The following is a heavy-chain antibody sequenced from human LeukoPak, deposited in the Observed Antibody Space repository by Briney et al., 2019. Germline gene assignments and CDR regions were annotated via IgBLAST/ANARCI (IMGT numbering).Heavy chain of an antibody. V-gene: IGHV3-74*03. CDR1: GLTFSEYW. D-gene: IGHD1-14*01. CDR2: ISQDGGSI. Sequence: GGSLRLSCAVSGLTFSEYWMHWVRQDAGKGLEWVAGISQDGGSIEYADFVKGRCTISRDNAKNTLYLQMNSLTVDDTAVYYCTSGIGTYDYWGLGAQVTVSS. CDR3: TSGIGTYDY. J-gene: IGHJ4*02.